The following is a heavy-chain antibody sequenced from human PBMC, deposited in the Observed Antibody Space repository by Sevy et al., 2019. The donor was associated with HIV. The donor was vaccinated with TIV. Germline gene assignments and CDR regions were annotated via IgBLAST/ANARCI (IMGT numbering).Heavy chain of an antibody. CDR2: ISGSGVST. CDR3: AKDGPAVAGTGGYYFDY. D-gene: IGHD6-19*01. CDR1: GFTFSSYA. V-gene: IGHV3-23*01. J-gene: IGHJ4*02. Sequence: GESLKISCAASGFTFSSYAMSWVRQAPGKGLEWVSAISGSGVSTYYADSVKGRFTISRDNSKNTLYLQMNSLRAEDTAVYYCAKDGPAVAGTGGYYFDYWGQGTLVTVSS.